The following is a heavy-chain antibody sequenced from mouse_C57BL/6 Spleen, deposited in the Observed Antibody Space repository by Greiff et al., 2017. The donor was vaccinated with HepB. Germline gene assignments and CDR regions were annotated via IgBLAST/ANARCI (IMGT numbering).Heavy chain of an antibody. D-gene: IGHD1-1*02. CDR2: IYPGDGDT. Sequence: VQLQQSGAELVKPGASVKISCKASGYAFSSYWMNWVKQRPGKGLEWIGQIYPGDGDTNYNGKFKGKATLTADKSSSTAYMQLSSLTSEESAVYFCARGGWSTRGFAYWGQGTLVTVSA. V-gene: IGHV1-80*01. CDR3: ARGGWSTRGFAY. J-gene: IGHJ3*01. CDR1: GYAFSSYW.